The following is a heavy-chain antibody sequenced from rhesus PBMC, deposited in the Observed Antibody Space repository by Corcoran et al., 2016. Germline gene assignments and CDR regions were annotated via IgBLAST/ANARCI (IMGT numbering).Heavy chain of an antibody. J-gene: IGHJ4*01. CDR2: IYGSSTST. Sequence: QVQLQESGPGVVKPSETLSLTCAVSGGSISDSYRWSWIRQPPGKGLEWIGYIYGSSTSTNYNPSLKSRVTSSKDTSKNQFSLKLSSVTAADTAVYYCASAVTGTNYFDYWGQGVLVTVSS. CDR1: GGSISDSYR. D-gene: IGHD1-26*01. CDR3: ASAVTGTNYFDY. V-gene: IGHV4S10*01.